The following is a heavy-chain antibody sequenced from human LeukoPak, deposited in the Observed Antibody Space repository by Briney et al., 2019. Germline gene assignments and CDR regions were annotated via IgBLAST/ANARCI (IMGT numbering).Heavy chain of an antibody. V-gene: IGHV4-39*07. CDR3: ARDREWPYRNWFDP. D-gene: IGHD3-3*01. Sequence: PSETLSLTCTVSGGSISSSSYYWGWIRQPPGKGLEWIGSIYYSGSTYYNPSLKSRVTISVDTSKNQFSLKLSSVTAADTAVYYCARDREWPYRNWFDPWGQGTLATVSS. CDR2: IYYSGST. J-gene: IGHJ5*02. CDR1: GGSISSSSYY.